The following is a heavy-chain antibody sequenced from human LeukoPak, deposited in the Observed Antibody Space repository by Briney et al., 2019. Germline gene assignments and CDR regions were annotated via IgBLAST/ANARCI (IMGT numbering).Heavy chain of an antibody. Sequence: PSETLSLTCAVYGGSFSGYYWSWIRQPPGKGLEWIGEINHSGSTNYNPSLKSRVTISVDTSKNQFSLKLSSVTAADTAVYYCARVSMYREGSHYSYSYDMDVWGQGTTVTVSS. D-gene: IGHD1-26*01. CDR3: ARVSMYREGSHYSYSYDMDV. J-gene: IGHJ6*02. CDR1: GGSFSGYY. CDR2: INHSGST. V-gene: IGHV4-34*01.